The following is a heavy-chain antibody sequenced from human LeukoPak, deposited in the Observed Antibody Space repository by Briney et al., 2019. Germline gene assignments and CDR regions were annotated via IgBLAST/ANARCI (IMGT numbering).Heavy chain of an antibody. D-gene: IGHD3-3*01. CDR2: ISYDGSNK. CDR3: ARFFRAHTPSGPCDF. CDR1: GFTFSSYG. J-gene: IGHJ4*02. Sequence: GGSLRLSCAASGFTFSSYGMHWVRQAPGKGLEWVAVISYDGSNKYYADSVKGRFTISRDNSKNTLYLQMNSLRAEDTAMYYCARFFRAHTPSGPCDFWGQGVLVTVSS. V-gene: IGHV3-30*03.